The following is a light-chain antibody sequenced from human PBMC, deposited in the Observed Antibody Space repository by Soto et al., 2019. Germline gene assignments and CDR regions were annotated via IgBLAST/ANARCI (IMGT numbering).Light chain of an antibody. V-gene: IGKV1-6*02. CDR2: AAS. CDR3: LPDRGYPRT. J-gene: IGKJ1*01. CDR1: QDIRNE. Sequence: ASSLTTYIRDTVTITCRASQDIRNELGWYQQKPGTAPKFLIYAASSLHSGVPSRFSGSGSGTDFTLTISGLQPEDFATYYCLPDRGYPRTFCQGTKMDI.